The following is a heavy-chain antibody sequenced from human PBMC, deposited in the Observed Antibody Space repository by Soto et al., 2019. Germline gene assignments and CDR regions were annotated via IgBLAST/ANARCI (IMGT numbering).Heavy chain of an antibody. CDR1: GYSISSSNW. CDR3: ARNQNCSGGSCYRPIGAFDI. CDR2: IYYSGST. D-gene: IGHD2-15*01. J-gene: IGHJ3*02. Sequence: QVQLQESGPGLVKPSDTLSLTCAVSGYSISSSNWWGWIRQPPGKGLEWIGYIYYSGSTYYNPSLTSRVTMSVDTSKNQFSLKLSSVTAVDTAVYYCARNQNCSGGSCYRPIGAFDIWGQGTMVTVSS. V-gene: IGHV4-28*01.